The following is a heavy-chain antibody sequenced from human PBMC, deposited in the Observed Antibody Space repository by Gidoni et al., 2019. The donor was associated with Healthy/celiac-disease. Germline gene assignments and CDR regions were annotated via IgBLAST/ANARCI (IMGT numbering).Heavy chain of an antibody. CDR3: ARDCSSTSCYLSYYGMDV. CDR2: MNPNSGNT. J-gene: IGHJ6*02. CDR1: GYTFTSSD. Sequence: VQLVQSGAEVQKPGASVKVSCKASGYTFTSSDVNWVRQATGQGLEWMGWMNPNSGNTGYAQKCQGRVTMTRNTSISTAYMELSSLRSEDTAVYYCARDCSSTSCYLSYYGMDVWGQGTTVTVSS. V-gene: IGHV1-8*01. D-gene: IGHD2-2*01.